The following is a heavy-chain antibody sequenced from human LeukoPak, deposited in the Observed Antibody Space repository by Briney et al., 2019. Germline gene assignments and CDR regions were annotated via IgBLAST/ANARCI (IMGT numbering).Heavy chain of an antibody. D-gene: IGHD4/OR15-4a*01. CDR2: SYSGGTT. CDR3: ARGPNVFDY. J-gene: IGHJ4*02. Sequence: GGSLRLSCAASGFTVSTNYMSWVRQAPGEGLEWVAVSYSGGTTYYADSVKGRFTISRDNSKNKLYLQMNSLRAEDTAVYYCARGPNVFDYWGRGTSVTVSS. CDR1: GFTVSTNY. V-gene: IGHV3-53*01.